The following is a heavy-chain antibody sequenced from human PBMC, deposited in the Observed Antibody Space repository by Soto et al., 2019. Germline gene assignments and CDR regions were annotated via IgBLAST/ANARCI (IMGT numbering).Heavy chain of an antibody. CDR3: ARGIVATRKGDY. Sequence: AXVKVSCKASGYTFTSYGIRWVRQAPGRGLEWMGWISAYNGNTNYAQKLQGRVTMTTDTSTSTAYMELRSLRFDDTAVYYCARGIVATRKGDYWGQGTLVTSPQ. D-gene: IGHD5-12*01. J-gene: IGHJ4*02. CDR1: GYTFTSYG. V-gene: IGHV1-18*01. CDR2: ISAYNGNT.